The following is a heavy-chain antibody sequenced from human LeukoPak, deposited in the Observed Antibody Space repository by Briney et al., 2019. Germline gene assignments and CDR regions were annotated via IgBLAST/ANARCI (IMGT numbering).Heavy chain of an antibody. J-gene: IGHJ3*02. CDR3: AREEVPHGFDI. Sequence: SETLSLTCTVSGGSISSFYWSWIRQPPGKGLEWVGYISYSGSTNHNPSLESRVTISADTSKNQFSLKLSSVTAADTAVYYCAREEVPHGFDIWGQGTMVTVSS. CDR1: GGSISSFY. CDR2: ISYSGST. V-gene: IGHV4-59*01.